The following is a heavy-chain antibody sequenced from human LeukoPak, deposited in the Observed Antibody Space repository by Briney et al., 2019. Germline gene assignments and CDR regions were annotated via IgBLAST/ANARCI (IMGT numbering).Heavy chain of an antibody. D-gene: IGHD6-25*01. V-gene: IGHV3-21*01. CDR2: ISSGSTYI. J-gene: IGHJ4*02. CDR1: GFTLSSYS. Sequence: PGGSLRLSCAASGFTLSSYSMNWVRQAPGKGLEWVSSISSGSTYIYYADSVKGRFTISRDNAKNSLYLQMNSLRAEDTAVYYCARVGAGIAAYIDYWGQGTLVTVSS. CDR3: ARVGAGIAAYIDY.